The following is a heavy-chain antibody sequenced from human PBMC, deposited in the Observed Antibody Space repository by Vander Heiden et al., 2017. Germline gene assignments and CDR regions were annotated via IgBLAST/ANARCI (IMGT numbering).Heavy chain of an antibody. J-gene: IGHJ4*02. D-gene: IGHD3-16*01. V-gene: IGHV3-23*01. CDR1: GFTFSSYA. Sequence: EVQLLESGGGLVQPGGSLRLSCAASGFTFSSYAMSWVRQAPGKGLEWVSAISGSGGSTYYADSVKGRFTTSRDNSKNTLYLQMNSLRAEDTAVYYCAKLYDYVWGSTDYWGQGTLVTVSS. CDR3: AKLYDYVWGSTDY. CDR2: ISGSGGST.